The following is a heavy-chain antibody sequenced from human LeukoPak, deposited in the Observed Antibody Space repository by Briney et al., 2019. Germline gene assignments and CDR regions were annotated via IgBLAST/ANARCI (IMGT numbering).Heavy chain of an antibody. CDR2: FDPEDGET. D-gene: IGHD4-17*01. J-gene: IGHJ4*02. V-gene: IGHV1-24*01. Sequence: ASVKVSCKVSGYTLTELSMHWVRQAPGKGLEWMGGFDPEDGETIYAQKFQGRVTMTEDTSTDTAYMELSSLRSDDTAVYYCATAHDYGSHDFCYWGQGTLVTVSS. CDR1: GYTLTELS. CDR3: ATAHDYGSHDFCY.